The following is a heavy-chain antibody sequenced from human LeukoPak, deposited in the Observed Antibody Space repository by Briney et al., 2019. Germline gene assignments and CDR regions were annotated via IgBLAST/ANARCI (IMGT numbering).Heavy chain of an antibody. J-gene: IGHJ4*02. CDR1: GITLSNYG. Sequence: GGSLRLSCAVSGITLSNYGMSWVRQAPGKGLEWVSGISGSGGNTYYADSVKGRFTISRDNSKNTLYLQMNSLRAEGTAVHFCAKRGVVIRVILVGFHKEAYYFDSWGQGALVTVSS. CDR3: AKRGVVIRVILVGFHKEAYYFDS. D-gene: IGHD3-22*01. V-gene: IGHV3-23*01. CDR2: ISGSGGNT.